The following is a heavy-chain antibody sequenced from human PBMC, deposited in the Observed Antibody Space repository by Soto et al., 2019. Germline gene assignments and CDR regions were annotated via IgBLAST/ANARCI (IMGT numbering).Heavy chain of an antibody. Sequence: LRLSCAASRFTFSSYSMIRVRQAPGKGLEWVSAISGSGGSTYYADSVKGRFTISRDNSKNTLYLQMNSLRAEDTAVYYCAKATISTMIVVDYWGQGTLVTVSS. D-gene: IGHD3-22*01. CDR1: RFTFSSYS. CDR2: ISGSGGST. V-gene: IGHV3-23*01. CDR3: AKATISTMIVVDY. J-gene: IGHJ4*02.